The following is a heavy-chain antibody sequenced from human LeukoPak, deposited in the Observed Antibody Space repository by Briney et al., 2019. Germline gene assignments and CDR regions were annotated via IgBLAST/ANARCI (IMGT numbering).Heavy chain of an antibody. CDR2: ISYDGSNK. CDR1: GFTFSSYG. Sequence: GRSLRLSCAASGFTFSSYGIHWVRQAPGKGLEWVAIISYDGSNKYYADSVKGRFTISRDNSKNTVYLQMNSLRAEDTAVYYCAKSRQWLEYYFDYWGQGTLVTFSS. CDR3: AKSRQWLEYYFDY. V-gene: IGHV3-30*18. D-gene: IGHD6-19*01. J-gene: IGHJ4*02.